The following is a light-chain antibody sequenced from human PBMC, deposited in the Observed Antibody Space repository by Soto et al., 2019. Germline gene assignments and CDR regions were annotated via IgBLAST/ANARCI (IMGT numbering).Light chain of an antibody. CDR2: LNSDGSH. CDR3: QTWGTGILV. J-gene: IGLJ3*02. Sequence: QLVLTQSPSASASLGASVKLTCTLSSGHSSYAIAWHQQQPEKGPRCLMKLNSDGSHSKGAGIPDRFSGSSSGAERYLTISSVQSEDGADYFGQTWGTGILVFGGGTKLTVL. V-gene: IGLV4-69*01. CDR1: SGHSSYA.